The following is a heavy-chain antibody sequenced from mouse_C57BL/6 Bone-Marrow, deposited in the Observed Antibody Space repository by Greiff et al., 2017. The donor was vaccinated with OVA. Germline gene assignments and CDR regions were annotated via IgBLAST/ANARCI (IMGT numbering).Heavy chain of an antibody. CDR2: IDPDSGGT. D-gene: IGHD1-1*01. Sequence: QVQLQQPGAELVKPGASVKLSCKASGYTFTSYWMHWVKQRPGGGLEWIGRIDPDSGGTNYNEKFKSKATLTADKPSITAYMQLSSLTSEDSAVYYCALSYLSSFAYWGQGTLVTVSA. J-gene: IGHJ3*01. CDR3: ALSYLSSFAY. V-gene: IGHV1-72*01. CDR1: GYTFTSYW.